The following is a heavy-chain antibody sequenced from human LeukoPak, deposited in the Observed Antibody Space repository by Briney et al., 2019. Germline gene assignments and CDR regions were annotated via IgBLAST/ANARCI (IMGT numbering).Heavy chain of an antibody. CDR1: GYTFTGYY. CDR2: INPNSGGT. CDR3: ARVVRRYFDWLLPHDAFDI. D-gene: IGHD3-9*01. V-gene: IGHV1-2*02. Sequence: GASVKVSCKASGYTFTGYYMHWVRQAPGQGLEWMGWINPNSGGTNYAQKFQGRVTMTTDTSTSTAYMELRSLRSDDTAVYYCARVVRRYFDWLLPHDAFDIWGQGTMVTVSS. J-gene: IGHJ3*02.